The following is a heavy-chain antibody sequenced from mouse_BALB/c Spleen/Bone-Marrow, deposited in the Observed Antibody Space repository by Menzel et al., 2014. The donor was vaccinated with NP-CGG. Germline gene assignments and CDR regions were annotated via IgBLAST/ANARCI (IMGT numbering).Heavy chain of an antibody. V-gene: IGHV5-17*02. CDR2: ISSGSSTV. CDR1: GFTFCSFG. D-gene: IGHD1-1*01. J-gene: IGHJ2*01. Sequence: EVQRVESGGGLVQPGGSRKLSCAASGFTFCSFGMHWVRQAPEKGLEWVAYISSGSSTVYYADKVMGRFTISRDNPKNTLFLQMTSLRSEDTAMYYCARSGSSSGYFDYWGQGTTLTVSS. CDR3: ARSGSSSGYFDY.